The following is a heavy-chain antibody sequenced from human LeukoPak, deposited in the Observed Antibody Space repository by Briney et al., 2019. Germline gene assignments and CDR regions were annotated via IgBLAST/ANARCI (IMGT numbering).Heavy chain of an antibody. CDR3: ARRVWDYYGSGRGLVVDY. Sequence: PGGSLRLSCAASGFTFSSYEMNWVPQAPGKGLEWVSSISSSSSYIYYADSVKGRFTISRDNAKNSLYLQMNSLRAEDTAVYYCARRVWDYYGSGRGLVVDYWGQGTLVTVSS. CDR1: GFTFSSYE. V-gene: IGHV3-21*01. J-gene: IGHJ4*02. CDR2: ISSSSSYI. D-gene: IGHD3-10*01.